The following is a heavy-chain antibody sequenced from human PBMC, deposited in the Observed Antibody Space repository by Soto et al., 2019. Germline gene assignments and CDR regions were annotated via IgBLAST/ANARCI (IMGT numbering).Heavy chain of an antibody. CDR2: TYATGTT. Sequence: SVTLSLTCPLSGTSLSGFYVSCIRKSAGKGLEWIGRTYATGTTDYNPSLKSRVMMSVDTSKKQFSLKLRSVTAADTAVYYCVRDGTKTLRDWFDPWG. J-gene: IGHJ5*02. V-gene: IGHV4-4*07. CDR1: GTSLSGFY. CDR3: VRDGTKTLRDWFDP. D-gene: IGHD1-1*01.